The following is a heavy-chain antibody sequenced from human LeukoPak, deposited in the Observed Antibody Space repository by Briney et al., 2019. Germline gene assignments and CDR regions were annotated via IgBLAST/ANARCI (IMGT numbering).Heavy chain of an antibody. CDR1: GFTFSSYG. D-gene: IGHD3-10*01. Sequence: QPGGSLRLSCAASGFTFSSYGMHWVRQAPGRGLEGVAFIRHDGSNKYYADSVKGRFTISRDNSKNTLYLQMNSLRAEDTAVYYCAKDLGELIPFDIWGQGTMVTVSS. CDR2: IRHDGSNK. V-gene: IGHV3-30*02. J-gene: IGHJ3*02. CDR3: AKDLGELIPFDI.